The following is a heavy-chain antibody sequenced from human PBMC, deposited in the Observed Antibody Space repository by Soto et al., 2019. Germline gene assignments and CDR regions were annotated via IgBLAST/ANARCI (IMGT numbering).Heavy chain of an antibody. D-gene: IGHD2-15*01. J-gene: IGHJ3*02. CDR3: AREYCSGGSCYMSQDAFDI. V-gene: IGHV3-49*03. CDR2: IRSKAYGGTT. CDR1: GFTFGDYA. Sequence: GGSLRLSCTASGFTFGDYAMSWFRQAPGKGLEWVGFIRSKAYGGTTEYAASVKGRFTISRDDSKSIAYLQMNSLKTEDTAVYYCAREYCSGGSCYMSQDAFDIWGQGTMVT.